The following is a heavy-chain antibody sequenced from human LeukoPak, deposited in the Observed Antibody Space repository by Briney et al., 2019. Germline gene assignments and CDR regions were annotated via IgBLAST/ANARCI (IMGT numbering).Heavy chain of an antibody. Sequence: PGGSLRLSCEASGFTVTTKYMNWVRQAPGKGLEWVSILYSGDTTYYADSVKGRFTVSRDSSKNALYLHINSLRAEDTAVYYCARVGDRYHWYLDLWGRGALVTASS. CDR2: LYSGDTT. J-gene: IGHJ2*01. CDR1: GFTVTTKY. D-gene: IGHD3-16*02. V-gene: IGHV3-53*01. CDR3: ARVGDRYHWYLDL.